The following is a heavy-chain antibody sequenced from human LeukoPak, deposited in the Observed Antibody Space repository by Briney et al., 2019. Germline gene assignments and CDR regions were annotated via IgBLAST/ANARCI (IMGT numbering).Heavy chain of an antibody. D-gene: IGHD1-26*01. Sequence: GGSLRLPCAASGFTFSSYGMHWVRQAPGKGLEWVAVISYDGSNKYYADSVKGRFTISRDNSKNTLYLQMNSLRAEDTAVYYCAKDWSSTEWELSYGMDVWGQGTTVTVSS. CDR2: ISYDGSNK. V-gene: IGHV3-30*18. J-gene: IGHJ6*02. CDR3: AKDWSSTEWELSYGMDV. CDR1: GFTFSSYG.